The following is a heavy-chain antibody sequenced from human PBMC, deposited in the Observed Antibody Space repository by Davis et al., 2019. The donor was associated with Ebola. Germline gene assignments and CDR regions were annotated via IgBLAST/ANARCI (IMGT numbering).Heavy chain of an antibody. CDR3: ASLPHYDFWSGSREGMDV. J-gene: IGHJ6*02. Sequence: GGSLRLSCAASGFTFSSYGMHWVRQAPGKGLEWVAVIWYDGSNKYYADSVKGRFTISRDNSKNTLYLQMNSLRAEDTAVYYCASLPHYDFWSGSREGMDVWGLGTTVTVSS. CDR1: GFTFSSYG. D-gene: IGHD3-3*01. CDR2: IWYDGSNK. V-gene: IGHV3-33*01.